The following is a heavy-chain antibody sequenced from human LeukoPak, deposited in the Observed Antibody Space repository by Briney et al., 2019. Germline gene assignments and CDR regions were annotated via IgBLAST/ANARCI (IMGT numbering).Heavy chain of an antibody. CDR1: GFTFSSYA. CDR2: ISYDGSNK. D-gene: IGHD5-18*01. Sequence: GGSLRLSCAASGFTFSSYAMHWVRQAPGKGLEWVAVISYDGSNKYYADSVKGRFTISRDNSKNTLYLQMNSLRAEDTAVYYCARVRGGYSYAPGVGYWGQGTLVTVSS. J-gene: IGHJ4*02. V-gene: IGHV3-30-3*01. CDR3: ARVRGGYSYAPGVGY.